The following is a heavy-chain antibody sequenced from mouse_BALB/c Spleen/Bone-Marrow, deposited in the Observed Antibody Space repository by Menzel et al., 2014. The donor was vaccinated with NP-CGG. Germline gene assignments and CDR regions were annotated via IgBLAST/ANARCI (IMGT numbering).Heavy chain of an antibody. Sequence: QVHLQQPGAELVKPGASVKLSCKTSGYTFTNYYIYWVKQRPGQGLEWIGEINPGNGGTSFNERFKSKATLTVDKSSTTAYILLTSLTSEDSAVYYCARGSPYWGQGTLVTVSA. D-gene: IGHD6-2*01. J-gene: IGHJ3*01. CDR3: ARGSPY. V-gene: IGHV1S81*02. CDR2: INPGNGGT. CDR1: GYTFTNYY.